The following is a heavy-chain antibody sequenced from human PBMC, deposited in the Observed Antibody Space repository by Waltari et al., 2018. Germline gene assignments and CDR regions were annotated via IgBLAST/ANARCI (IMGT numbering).Heavy chain of an antibody. D-gene: IGHD6-19*01. V-gene: IGHV4-4*02. CDR2: IYHSGST. J-gene: IGHJ2*01. CDR1: GGPISISNW. CDR3: ARFVIAVAVNWYFDL. Sequence: QVQLQESGPGLVKPSGTLSLTCAVSGGPISISNWWSWVRQPPGKGLEWIGEIYHSGSTNYNPSLKSRVTISVDKSKNQFSLKLSSVTAADTAVYYCARFVIAVAVNWYFDLWGRGTLVTVSS.